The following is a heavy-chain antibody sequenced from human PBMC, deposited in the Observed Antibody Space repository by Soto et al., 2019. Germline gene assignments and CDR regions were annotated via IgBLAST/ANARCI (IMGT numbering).Heavy chain of an antibody. Sequence: QVQLLQSGAEVKKPGASVKVSCKASGYTFTNYGITCVRQAPGQGLEWMGWIGAYNGDTHYTERLQGRVTMTTDTSTGTAYMELRGLRSDDTAVYYCERVRQLVGYFYYYMDVWGKGTTVTGS. J-gene: IGHJ6*03. D-gene: IGHD6-6*01. CDR2: IGAYNGDT. CDR3: ERVRQLVGYFYYYMDV. V-gene: IGHV1-18*01. CDR1: GYTFTNYG.